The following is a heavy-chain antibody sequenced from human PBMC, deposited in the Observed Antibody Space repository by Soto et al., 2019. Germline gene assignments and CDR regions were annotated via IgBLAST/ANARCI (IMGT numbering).Heavy chain of an antibody. Sequence: QVQLVESGGGVVQPGRSLRLSCAASGFTFSSYGMHWVRQAPGKGLEWVAVISYDGSNKYYADSVKGRFTISRDNYKNKLHLQMNSLRAEDTAVYYCAKDRAEMATITPFDYWGQGTLVTVSS. V-gene: IGHV3-30*18. CDR3: AKDRAEMATITPFDY. D-gene: IGHD5-12*01. CDR1: GFTFSSYG. J-gene: IGHJ4*02. CDR2: ISYDGSNK.